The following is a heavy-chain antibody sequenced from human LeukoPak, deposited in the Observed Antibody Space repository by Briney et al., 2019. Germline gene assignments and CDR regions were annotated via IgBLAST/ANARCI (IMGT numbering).Heavy chain of an antibody. CDR3: ARDRAVAGTSTFDY. CDR1: VYTFTGYY. Sequence: ASVKVSCKASVYTFTGYYMHWVRQAPGQGLEWMGWINTNSGGTNYAQKFQGRVTMTRDTSISTAYVELSRLGSDDTAVYYCARDRAVAGTSTFDYWGKGTLVTVS. D-gene: IGHD6-19*01. V-gene: IGHV1-2*02. CDR2: INTNSGGT. J-gene: IGHJ4*02.